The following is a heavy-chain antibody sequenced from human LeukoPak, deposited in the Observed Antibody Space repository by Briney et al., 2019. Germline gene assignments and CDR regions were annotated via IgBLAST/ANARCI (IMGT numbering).Heavy chain of an antibody. CDR2: INPNSGGT. V-gene: IGHV1-2*02. D-gene: IGHD7-27*01. CDR1: GYTFTVYY. CDR3: ARDGNWGSLRGAFDI. J-gene: IGHJ3*02. Sequence: ASVRVSCKASGYTFTVYYMHWVRQAPGQGLEWMGWINPNSGGTHYAQNFQGRVTMTRDTSISTAYMELSRLRSDDTAVYYCARDGNWGSLRGAFDISGQGTMVTVSS.